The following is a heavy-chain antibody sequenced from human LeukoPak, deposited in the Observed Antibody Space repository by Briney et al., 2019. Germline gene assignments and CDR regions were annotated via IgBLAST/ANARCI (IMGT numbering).Heavy chain of an antibody. Sequence: GGSLRLSCAASEFTFRNYAMSWVRQAPGGGLEWVSSISDRGEDTSYADSVKGRFTISRDNSKNTLYLQMNSLRADDTAVYYCAKGDGFTVTTRVDYWGQGTLVTVSS. CDR1: EFTFRNYA. D-gene: IGHD4-17*01. CDR2: ISDRGEDT. J-gene: IGHJ4*02. V-gene: IGHV3-23*01. CDR3: AKGDGFTVTTRVDY.